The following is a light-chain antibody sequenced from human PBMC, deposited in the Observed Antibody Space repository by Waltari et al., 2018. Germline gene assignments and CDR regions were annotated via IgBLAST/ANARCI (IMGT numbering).Light chain of an antibody. CDR3: CSYAGSRTWV. Sequence: QSALPQPASVSGSPGQSISISCIGTSSDIGTFNLVSWYLQYPGTAPKLLIYDVSQRPSGVSNRFSGSKSGNTASLTISGLQAEDEAIYYCCSYAGSRTWVFGGGAKLT. CDR1: SSDIGTFNL. V-gene: IGLV2-23*02. J-gene: IGLJ3*02. CDR2: DVS.